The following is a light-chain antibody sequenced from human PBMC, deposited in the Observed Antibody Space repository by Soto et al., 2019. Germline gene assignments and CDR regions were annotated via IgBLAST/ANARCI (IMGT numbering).Light chain of an antibody. CDR2: GAT. CDR3: HQYAASPWT. Sequence: EIVLTQSPGTLSLSPGDRATLSCRASLTLSSSYLAWFQQRPGQAPRLLIYGATSRATGIPDRFSGSGESGTDFTLTISRLEPEDFAVYYCHQYAASPWTFGQGTKVEVK. CDR1: LTLSSSY. V-gene: IGKV3-20*01. J-gene: IGKJ1*01.